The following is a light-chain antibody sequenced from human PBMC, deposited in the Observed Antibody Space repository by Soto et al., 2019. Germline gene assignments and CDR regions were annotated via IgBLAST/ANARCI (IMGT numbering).Light chain of an antibody. CDR3: QQYYAWPRT. Sequence: EIVMTQSPVTLSVSPGERATLSCRASQSVGGDLAWYQQIPGQAPRLLIYGAVTRATGVAARFSGGGSGTEFTLTVDSLQSEDLAIYYCQQYYAWPRTFGQGNKLEI. J-gene: IGKJ2*01. CDR2: GAV. CDR1: QSVGGD. V-gene: IGKV3-15*01.